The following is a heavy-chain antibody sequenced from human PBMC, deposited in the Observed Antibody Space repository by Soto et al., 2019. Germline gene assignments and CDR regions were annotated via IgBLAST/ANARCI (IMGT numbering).Heavy chain of an antibody. CDR2: ISYDGSNK. D-gene: IGHD2-15*01. V-gene: IGHV3-30-3*01. Sequence: GGSLRLSCAASGFTFSSYAMHWVRQAPGKGLEWVAVISYDGSNKYYADSVKGRFTISRDNSKNTLYLQMNSLRAEDTAVYYCARDRVYIVVVVAATPLLHYYYYGMDVWGQGTTVTVSS. CDR3: ARDRVYIVVVVAATPLLHYYYYGMDV. CDR1: GFTFSSYA. J-gene: IGHJ6*02.